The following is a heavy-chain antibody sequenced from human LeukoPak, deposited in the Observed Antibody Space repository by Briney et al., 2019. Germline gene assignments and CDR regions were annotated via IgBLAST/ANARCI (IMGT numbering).Heavy chain of an antibody. D-gene: IGHD2-15*01. CDR1: GGSFSGYY. CDR3: ARPRYCSGGSCLNHYYYYGMDV. CDR2: INHSGST. V-gene: IGHV4-34*01. J-gene: IGHJ6*02. Sequence: PSETLSLTCAVYGGSFSGYYWSWIRQPPGKGLEWIGEINHSGSTNYNPSLKSRVTISVDTSKNQFSLKLSSVTAADTAVYYCARPRYCSGGSCLNHYYYYGMDVWGQGTTVTVSS.